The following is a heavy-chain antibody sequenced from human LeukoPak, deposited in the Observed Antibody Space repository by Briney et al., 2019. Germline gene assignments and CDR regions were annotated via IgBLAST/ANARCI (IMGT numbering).Heavy chain of an antibody. V-gene: IGHV3-30*03. CDR2: ISYDGSEK. CDR1: GCTFSRFG. CDR3: ARDSGIYDSSGYYGLSYYGMDV. Sequence: GRALRLSCAASGCTFSRFGMHWVRLAPGKGLEWVAVISYDGSEKNHVDSVKGRFTISRDNSKNTLYLQMNSLRPEYTAVYCCARDSGIYDSSGYYGLSYYGMDVWGQGTTVTVSS. D-gene: IGHD3-22*01. J-gene: IGHJ6*02.